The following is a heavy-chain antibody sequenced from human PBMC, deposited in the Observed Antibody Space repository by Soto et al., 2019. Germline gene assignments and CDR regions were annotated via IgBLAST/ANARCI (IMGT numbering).Heavy chain of an antibody. CDR2: GRNKANSYST. D-gene: IGHD5-12*01. J-gene: IGHJ4*02. Sequence: EVQLVESGGGLVQPGGSLRLSCTASGFTISDHYMDWVREAPGKGLEWVGRGRNKANSYSTEYAASVKDRFTISRDDSKHSLYLQMNSLNTEDRAVYYCARASRVVVALDYWGQGNLVTVSS. CDR1: GFTISDHY. CDR3: ARASRVVVALDY. V-gene: IGHV3-72*01.